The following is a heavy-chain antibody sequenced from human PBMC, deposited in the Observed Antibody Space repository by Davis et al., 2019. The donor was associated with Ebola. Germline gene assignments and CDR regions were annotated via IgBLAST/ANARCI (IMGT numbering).Heavy chain of an antibody. Sequence: GGSLRLSCEASGFTFSTYTMNWVRQAPGKGLEWVSSISSSSSYIYYADSVKGRFTISRDNAKNSLYLQMNSLRAEDTAVYYCARDLGVIVVVPAAMEVWGQGTLVTVSS. D-gene: IGHD2-2*01. CDR3: ARDLGVIVVVPAAMEV. CDR1: GFTFSTYT. J-gene: IGHJ4*02. V-gene: IGHV3-21*01. CDR2: ISSSSSYI.